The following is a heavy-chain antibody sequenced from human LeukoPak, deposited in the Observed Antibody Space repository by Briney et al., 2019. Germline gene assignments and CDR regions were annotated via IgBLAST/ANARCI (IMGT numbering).Heavy chain of an antibody. D-gene: IGHD3/OR15-3a*01. J-gene: IGHJ3*02. CDR1: GFTFSSYW. CDR3: AREGTGYRDDAFDI. Sequence: GGSLRLSCAASGFTFSSYWMHWVRQAPGKGLVWVSRINSDGSSTSYADSVKGRFTISRDNAKNTPYLQMPSLRAEDPAVYYCAREGTGYRDDAFDIWGQGTMVTVSS. V-gene: IGHV3-74*01. CDR2: INSDGSST.